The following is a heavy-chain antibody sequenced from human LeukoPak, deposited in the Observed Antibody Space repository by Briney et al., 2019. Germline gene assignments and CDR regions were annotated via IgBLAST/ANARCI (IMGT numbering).Heavy chain of an antibody. CDR1: GFTVSCNH. D-gene: IGHD4-23*01. CDR2: IYSGGTT. V-gene: IGHV3-53*01. CDR3: ARDADYGGSPDAFDI. Sequence: GGSLRLSCAASGFTVSCNHMSCVRQAPGKGLNWVSIIYSGGTTYYADSVKGRFTISRDNSKNTLYLQMNSLRAEDTAVYYCARDADYGGSPDAFDIWGRGTIVTVSS. J-gene: IGHJ3*02.